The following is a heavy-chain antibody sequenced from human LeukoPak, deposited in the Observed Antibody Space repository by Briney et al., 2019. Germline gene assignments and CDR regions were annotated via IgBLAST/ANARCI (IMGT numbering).Heavy chain of an antibody. J-gene: IGHJ6*03. CDR3: ARGGWSNWVYYYYYMDV. V-gene: IGHV3-53*01. CDR2: IYSGGST. Sequence: TGGSLRLSCAASGFTVSSNYMSWVRQAPGKGLEWVSVIYSGGSTYYADSVKGRFTISRDNSKNTLYLQMNSLRAEDTAVYYCARGGWSNWVYYYYYMDVWGKGTTVTISS. CDR1: GFTVSSNY. D-gene: IGHD2-15*01.